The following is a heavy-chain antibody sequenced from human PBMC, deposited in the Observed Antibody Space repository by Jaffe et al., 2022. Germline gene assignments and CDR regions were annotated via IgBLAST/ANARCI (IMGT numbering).Heavy chain of an antibody. CDR3: TSRYCSGGGCQGALDY. J-gene: IGHJ4*02. Sequence: EVQLMESGGGLVKPGGSLRLSCAASGFTFSNAWMSWVRQAPGKGLEWVGRIKSKTDSETTDYAAPVKGRFTISRDDSKNTLYLQMNSLKTEDTAVYYCTSRYCSGGGCQGALDYWGQGTLVSVSS. D-gene: IGHD2-15*01. V-gene: IGHV3-15*01. CDR2: IKSKTDSETT. CDR1: GFTFSNAW.